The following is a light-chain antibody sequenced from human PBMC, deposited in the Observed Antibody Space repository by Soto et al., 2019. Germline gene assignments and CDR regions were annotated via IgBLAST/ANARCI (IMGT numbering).Light chain of an antibody. Sequence: DIQMTQSPSSLSASVGDRVTITCRATDSVSSELAWYQQRPGNAPKSLIYAASTLQRGAPTRFSGSGSGTTFTLTISSLQHEDYATYYCKQYSYFQSSFGPGSTVDIK. V-gene: IGKV1D-16*01. CDR2: AAS. J-gene: IGKJ3*01. CDR1: DSVSSE. CDR3: KQYSYFQSS.